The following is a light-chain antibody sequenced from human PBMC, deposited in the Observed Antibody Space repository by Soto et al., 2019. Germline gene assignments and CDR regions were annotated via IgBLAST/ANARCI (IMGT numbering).Light chain of an antibody. J-gene: IGKJ1*01. CDR2: DVS. V-gene: IGKV3-20*01. CDR3: QQYGSSPK. CDR1: QSVSSSY. Sequence: EIVLTQSPGTLSLSPGERATLSCRSSQSVSSSYLAWYQQKPGQAPRLLIYDVSSRATGIPDRFSGSGSGTDFTLTISRLEPEDFAVYYCQQYGSSPKLGQGTKVEIK.